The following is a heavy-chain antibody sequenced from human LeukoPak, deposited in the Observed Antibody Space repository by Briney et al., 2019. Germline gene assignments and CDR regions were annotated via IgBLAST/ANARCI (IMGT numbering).Heavy chain of an antibody. D-gene: IGHD3-3*01. V-gene: IGHV3-30*02. CDR1: GFTFSSYG. Sequence: GGSLRLSCAASGFTFSSYGVHWVRQAPGKGLEWVAFIRYDGSNKYYADSVKGRFTISRDNSKNTLYLQMNSLRAEDTAVYYCAKDRNVGFLEWLLQLRFDYWGQGTLVTVSS. CDR3: AKDRNVGFLEWLLQLRFDY. CDR2: IRYDGSNK. J-gene: IGHJ4*02.